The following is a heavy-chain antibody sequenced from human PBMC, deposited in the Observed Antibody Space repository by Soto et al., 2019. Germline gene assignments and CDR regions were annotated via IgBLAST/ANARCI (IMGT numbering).Heavy chain of an antibody. J-gene: IGHJ4*02. D-gene: IGHD2-15*01. Sequence: PGGSLRLSCAASGFTFSSYGLHWVRQAPGKGLEWVAVISYDGSNKYYADSVKGRFTISRDNSKNTLYLQMNSLRAEDTAVYYYAKCQRYCSGGSRPYFDYLGQGTLVTVSS. CDR2: ISYDGSNK. CDR1: GFTFSSYG. V-gene: IGHV3-30*18. CDR3: AKCQRYCSGGSRPYFDY.